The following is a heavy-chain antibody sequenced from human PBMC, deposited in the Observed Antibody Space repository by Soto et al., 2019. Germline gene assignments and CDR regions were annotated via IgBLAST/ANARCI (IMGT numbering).Heavy chain of an antibody. CDR3: ARDARSSFDWFDP. CDR1: GGTFSSYT. V-gene: IGHV1-69*08. CDR2: IIPILGIA. Sequence: QVQLVQSGAEVKKPGSSVKVSCKASGGTFSSYTISWVRQAPGQRLEWMGRIIPILGIANYAQKFQGRVTITADKSTSTAYMELRSLRSEDTAVYYCARDARSSFDWFDPWGQGTLVTVSS. J-gene: IGHJ5*02.